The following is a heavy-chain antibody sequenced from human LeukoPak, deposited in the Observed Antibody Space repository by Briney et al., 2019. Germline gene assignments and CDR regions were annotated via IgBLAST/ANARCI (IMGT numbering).Heavy chain of an antibody. CDR1: GFIFSSYS. V-gene: IGHV3-48*01. D-gene: IGHD4-17*01. CDR3: ARVFIGDYGDYQFDY. CDR2: IGSSSSTI. Sequence: GGSLRLSCAASGFIFSSYSMNWVRQAPGKGLEWVSYIGSSSSTIYYADSVKGRFTISRDNAKNSLYLQMNSLRAEDTAVYYCARVFIGDYGDYQFDYWGQGTLVTVSS. J-gene: IGHJ4*02.